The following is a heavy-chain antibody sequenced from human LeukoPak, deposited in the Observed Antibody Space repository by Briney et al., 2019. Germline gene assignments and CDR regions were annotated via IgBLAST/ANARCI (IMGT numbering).Heavy chain of an antibody. V-gene: IGHV4-39*01. D-gene: IGHD3-22*01. Sequence: SETLSLTCTVSGGSISSSSYYWGWICQPPGKGLEWIGSIYYSGSTYYNPSLKSRVTISVDTSKNQFSLKLSSVTAADTAVYYCARPRRKLYSSVYYGYFDYWGQGTLVTVSS. CDR2: IYYSGST. CDR1: GGSISSSSYY. CDR3: ARPRRKLYSSVYYGYFDY. J-gene: IGHJ4*02.